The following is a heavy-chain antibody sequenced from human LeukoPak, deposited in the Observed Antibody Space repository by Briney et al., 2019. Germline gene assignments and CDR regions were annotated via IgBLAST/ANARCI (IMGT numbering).Heavy chain of an antibody. Sequence: GGSLRLSCAASGFVFSASYMSWVRKAPGKGLEWVATIKPDGSEKYHVDSVSGRFTISRDNTNDSLFLQMSSLRVDDTAVYYCVRGGTYWTVSWGQGTLVNVS. CDR3: VRGGTYWTVS. CDR1: GFVFSASY. V-gene: IGHV3-7*01. CDR2: IKPDGSEK. J-gene: IGHJ5*01.